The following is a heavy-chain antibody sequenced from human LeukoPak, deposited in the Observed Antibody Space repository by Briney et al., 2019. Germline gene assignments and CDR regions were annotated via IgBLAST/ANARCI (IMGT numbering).Heavy chain of an antibody. Sequence: PGGSLRLSCAASGFTFSDHYMSWIRQAPGKGLEWVSYISSSGSTIYYADSVKGRFTISRDNAKNSLYLQMNSLRAEDTAVYYCARADCSGGSCYFDYWGQGTLVTVSS. D-gene: IGHD2-15*01. CDR3: ARADCSGGSCYFDY. CDR1: GFTFSDHY. CDR2: ISSSGSTI. J-gene: IGHJ4*02. V-gene: IGHV3-11*01.